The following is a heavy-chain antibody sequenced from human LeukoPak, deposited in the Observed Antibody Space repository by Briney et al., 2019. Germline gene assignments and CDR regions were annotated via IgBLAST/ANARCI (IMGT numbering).Heavy chain of an antibody. Sequence: PVKVSCKASGGTFSSYAISWVRQAPGQGLEWMVGIIPIFGTANYAQKFRGRVTITTAESTSTAYMELSSLRSEDTAVYYCARGSTVTSYFDYWGQGTLVTVSS. V-gene: IGHV1-69*05. CDR1: GGTFSSYA. J-gene: IGHJ4*02. CDR3: ARGSTVTSYFDY. D-gene: IGHD4-17*01. CDR2: IIPIFGTA.